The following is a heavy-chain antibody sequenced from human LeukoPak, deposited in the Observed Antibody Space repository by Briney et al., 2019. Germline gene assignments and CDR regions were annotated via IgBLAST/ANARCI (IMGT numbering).Heavy chain of an antibody. D-gene: IGHD3-3*01. CDR3: ARDGSNYDFWSGYSYSYNWFDP. J-gene: IGHJ5*02. CDR1: GYTFTGHY. V-gene: IGHV1-2*02. CDR2: INPNSGGT. Sequence: ASVKVSCKASGYTFTGHYMHWVRQAPGQGLEWMGWINPNSGGTNYAQKFQGRVTMTRDTSISTAYMELSRLRSDDTAVYYCARDGSNYDFWSGYSYSYNWFDPWGQGTLVTVSS.